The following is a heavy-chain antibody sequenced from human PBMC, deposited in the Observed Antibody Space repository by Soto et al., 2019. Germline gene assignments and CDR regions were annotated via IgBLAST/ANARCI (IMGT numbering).Heavy chain of an antibody. J-gene: IGHJ4*02. CDR1: GFTFRSYG. CDR2: ITHDGNTQ. CDR3: AKDREDTATIFDS. V-gene: IGHV3-30*18. D-gene: IGHD5-18*01. Sequence: QVQLVESGGGVVQPGRSLRLSCAASGFTFRSYGMHWVRQVPGKGLEWVAVITHDGNTQYYADSVKGRFTISRDNSKNTLYLQMNSLRAEDTAAYSCAKDREDTATIFDSWGQGTLVNVSS.